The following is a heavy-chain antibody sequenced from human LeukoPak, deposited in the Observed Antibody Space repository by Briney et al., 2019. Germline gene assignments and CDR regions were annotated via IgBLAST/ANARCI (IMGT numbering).Heavy chain of an antibody. Sequence: GGSLRLSCAASGFTFSNYAMAWVRQAPGKGLEWVAVISYDGSNKYYADSVKGRFTISRDNSKNTLYLQMNSLRAEDTAVYYCAKDMGFGVSLEGAFDIWGQGTMVTVSS. CDR1: GFTFSNYA. J-gene: IGHJ3*02. CDR2: ISYDGSNK. V-gene: IGHV3-30*18. D-gene: IGHD3-10*01. CDR3: AKDMGFGVSLEGAFDI.